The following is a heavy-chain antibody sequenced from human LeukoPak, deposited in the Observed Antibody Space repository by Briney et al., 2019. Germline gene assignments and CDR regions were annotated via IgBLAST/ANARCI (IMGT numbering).Heavy chain of an antibody. CDR3: AGGSVELLVDY. J-gene: IGHJ4*02. D-gene: IGHD2-15*01. CDR2: IYHSGST. CDR1: GYSISSGYY. Sequence: SETLSLTCTVSGYSISSGYYWGWIRQPPGKGLEWIGSIYHSGSTYYNPSLKSRVTISVDTSKNQFSLKLSSVTAADTAVYYCAGGSVELLVDYWGQGTLVTVSS. V-gene: IGHV4-38-2*02.